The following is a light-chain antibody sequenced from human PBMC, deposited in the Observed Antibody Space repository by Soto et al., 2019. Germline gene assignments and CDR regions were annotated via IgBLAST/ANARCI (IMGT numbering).Light chain of an antibody. CDR1: QYIGRY. J-gene: IGKJ4*01. CDR2: AAS. Sequence: DIQRTKSPSSLSVSVGDQVTITCRAGQYIGRYLNWYQQKPGKAPKLLIYAASSLHSGVPSRFSVIGSGTDFTLTISCLQPEYRATYSYHHTYLTPRTFGGGTKVDI. V-gene: IGKV1-39*01. CDR3: HHTYLTPRT.